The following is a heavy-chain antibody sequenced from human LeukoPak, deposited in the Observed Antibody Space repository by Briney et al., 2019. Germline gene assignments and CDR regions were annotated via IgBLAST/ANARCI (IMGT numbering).Heavy chain of an antibody. J-gene: IGHJ5*02. CDR3: ARLPAAINGYFDP. CDR2: ISGGGGST. D-gene: IGHD2-2*01. V-gene: IGHV3-23*01. CDR1: GFTFSSYA. Sequence: GGSLRLSCAASGFTFSSYAMSWVRQAPGKGLEWVSAISGGGGSTYYADSVKGRLTISRDNSKNTLYLQMNSLRAEDTAVYYCARLPAAINGYFDPWGQGTLVTVSS.